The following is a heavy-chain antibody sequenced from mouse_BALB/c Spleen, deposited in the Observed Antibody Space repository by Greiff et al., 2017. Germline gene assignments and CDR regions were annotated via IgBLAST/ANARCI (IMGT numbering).Heavy chain of an antibody. CDR2: IDPSDSYT. CDR3: ARREYGSSYYFDY. J-gene: IGHJ2*01. D-gene: IGHD1-1*01. Sequence: VQLQQPGAELVKPGASVKLSCKASGYTFTSYWMHWVKQRPGQGLEWIGEIDPSDSYTNYNQKFKGKATLTVDKSSSTAYMQLSSLTSEDSAVYDCARREYGSSYYFDYWGQGTTLTVAS. V-gene: IGHV1-69*02. CDR1: GYTFTSYW.